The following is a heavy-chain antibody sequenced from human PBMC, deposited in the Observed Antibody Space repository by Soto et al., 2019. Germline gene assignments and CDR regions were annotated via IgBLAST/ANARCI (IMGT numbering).Heavy chain of an antibody. CDR1: GASITTYY. V-gene: IGHV4-59*01. Sequence: SETLSLTCTVSGASITTYYWSWIRQPPGKGLEWIGYIYHSGSTNYNPSLKSRVTISVDTAKNQFSLKLSSVTAADTAIYYCARRNNLSSSNDYWGQGALVTVSS. D-gene: IGHD2-2*01. CDR2: IYHSGST. CDR3: ARRNNLSSSNDY. J-gene: IGHJ4*02.